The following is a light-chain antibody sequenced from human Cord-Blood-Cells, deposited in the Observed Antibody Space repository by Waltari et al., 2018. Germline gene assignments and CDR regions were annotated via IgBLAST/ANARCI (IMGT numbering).Light chain of an antibody. J-gene: IGKJ4*01. CDR3: QQYNNWPPLT. Sequence: EIVMTQSPATLSVSPGERATLSCRASQRVSSNLAWDQQKPGQAPRLLIYGASTSATGIPARFSGSGSGTEFTLTISSLQSEDFAVYYCQQYNNWPPLTFGGGTKVEIK. V-gene: IGKV3-15*01. CDR1: QRVSSN. CDR2: GAS.